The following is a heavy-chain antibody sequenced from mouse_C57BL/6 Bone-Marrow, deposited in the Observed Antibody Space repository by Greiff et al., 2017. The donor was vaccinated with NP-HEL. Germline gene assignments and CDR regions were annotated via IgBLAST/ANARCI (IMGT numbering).Heavy chain of an antibody. V-gene: IGHV5-4*01. Sequence: EVQRVESGGGLVKPGGSLKLSCAASGFTFSSYAMSWVRQTPEKRLEWVATISDGGSYTYYPDNVKGRFTISRDNAKNNLYLQMSHLKSEDTAMYYCARGNYGNYYAMDYWGQGTSVTVSS. CDR2: ISDGGSYT. D-gene: IGHD1-2*01. CDR3: ARGNYGNYYAMDY. CDR1: GFTFSSYA. J-gene: IGHJ4*01.